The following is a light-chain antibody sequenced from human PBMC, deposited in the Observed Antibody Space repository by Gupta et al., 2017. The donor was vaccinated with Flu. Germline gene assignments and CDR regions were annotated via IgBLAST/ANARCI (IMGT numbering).Light chain of an antibody. CDR3: CSYAGIFTSWV. J-gene: IGLJ3*02. V-gene: IGLV2-11*01. Sequence: QSPMTQTRSVSGSPGRSVTSSCPGTSCDVGGYNYVSWYQQHPAKAPKLMIYDVSKRPSGVPDRFSGSKSGNTASLTISGLQAEDEADYSCCSYAGIFTSWVFGGGTKLTVL. CDR2: DVS. CDR1: SCDVGGYNY.